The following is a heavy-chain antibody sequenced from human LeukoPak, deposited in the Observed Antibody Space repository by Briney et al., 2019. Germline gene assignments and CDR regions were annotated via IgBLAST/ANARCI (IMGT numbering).Heavy chain of an antibody. CDR3: ARRYYDSSGLLDY. CDR1: GFTFSSYS. Sequence: PGGSLRLSCAASGFTFSSYSMNWVRQAPGKGLEWVSSISSSSSYIYYADSVKGRFTISRDNAKSSLYLQMNSLRAEDTAVYYCARRYYDSSGLLDYWGQGTLVTVSS. CDR2: ISSSSSYI. D-gene: IGHD3-22*01. V-gene: IGHV3-21*01. J-gene: IGHJ4*02.